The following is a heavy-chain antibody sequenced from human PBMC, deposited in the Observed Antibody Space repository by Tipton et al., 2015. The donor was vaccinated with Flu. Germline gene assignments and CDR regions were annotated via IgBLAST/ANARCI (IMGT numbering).Heavy chain of an antibody. CDR3: ARARAPYYYYAMDV. J-gene: IGHJ6*02. V-gene: IGHV4-59*01. CDR1: DGSISFYY. CDR2: IYNSGTT. Sequence: LRLSCAVSDGSISFYYWSWIRQPPGKGLEWIGYIYNSGTTDYNPSLKSRVTMSVDTSKNQFSLNLSSVTAADTAVYYCARARAPYYYYAMDVWGQGTTVTVSS.